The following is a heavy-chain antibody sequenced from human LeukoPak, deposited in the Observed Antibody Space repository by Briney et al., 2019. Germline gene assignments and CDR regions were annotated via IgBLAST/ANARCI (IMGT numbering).Heavy chain of an antibody. CDR2: ISESGTT. V-gene: IGHV4-59*08. D-gene: IGHD2-8*02. CDR1: GDSITPYY. Sequence: PSETLSLTCTVSGDSITPYYWSWIRQSPGGSLEYIGFISESGTTKYNPSLRGRVSISVGTSKSQFSLKLKSVSAADSAIYYCTRTFTEAHYYYIPVWGAGTTVTVSS. CDR3: TRTFTEAHYYYIPV. J-gene: IGHJ6*03.